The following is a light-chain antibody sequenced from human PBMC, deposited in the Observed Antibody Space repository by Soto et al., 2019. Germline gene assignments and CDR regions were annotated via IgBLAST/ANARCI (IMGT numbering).Light chain of an antibody. Sequence: EIVLTQSPGTLSLSPGERATLSCRASQSVSSSYLAWYQQTPGQAPRLLIYGASTRATGIPDRFSGSGSGTEYTLTISSLQSEDFAVYYCQQYDKWPRPFGQGTKVDNK. CDR1: QSVSSSY. V-gene: IGKV3-20*01. CDR2: GAS. CDR3: QQYDKWPRP. J-gene: IGKJ1*01.